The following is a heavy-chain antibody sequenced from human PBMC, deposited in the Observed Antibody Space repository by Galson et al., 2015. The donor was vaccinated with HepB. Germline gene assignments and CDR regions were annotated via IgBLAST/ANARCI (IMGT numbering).Heavy chain of an antibody. Sequence: SLRLSCAASGFRFNSYAMSWVRQAPGKGLEWVSGITNSGGRTYYADSVKGRFTISRDNSKNTLYLQMDSLRAEDAAVYYCAKDHPDTIVGYQFYFHYWGQGTLVTVSS. CDR1: GFRFNSYA. CDR3: AKDHPDTIVGYQFYFHY. J-gene: IGHJ4*02. D-gene: IGHD1-26*01. CDR2: ITNSGGRT. V-gene: IGHV3-23*01.